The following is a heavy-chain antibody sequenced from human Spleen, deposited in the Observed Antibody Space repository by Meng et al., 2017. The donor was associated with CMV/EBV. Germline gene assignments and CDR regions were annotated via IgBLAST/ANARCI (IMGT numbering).Heavy chain of an antibody. Sequence: SETLSLTCNVFGPSITGDNYFWGWIRQPPGKGLEWLGNVFFNGSTDYNPSLKSRVTISVDTSKNQFSLKLSSVTAADTAVYYCARGVRGSGSRYFYWGQGTLVTVSS. CDR1: GPSITGDNYF. J-gene: IGHJ4*02. D-gene: IGHD1-14*01. CDR2: VFFNGST. V-gene: IGHV4-39*07. CDR3: ARGVRGSGSRYFY.